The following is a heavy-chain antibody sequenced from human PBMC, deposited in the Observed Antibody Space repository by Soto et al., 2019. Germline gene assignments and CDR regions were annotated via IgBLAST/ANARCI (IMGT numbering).Heavy chain of an antibody. CDR2: IYYSGST. V-gene: IGHV4-39*01. CDR3: ARRSNYGYYFXY. J-gene: IGHJ4*02. CDR1: GGSISSSSYY. Sequence: SETLSLTCTVSGGSISSSSYYWGWIRQPPGKGLEWIGNIYYSGSTYYNPSLKSRVTISVDTSKNQFSLKLSSVTAADTAVYYCARRSNYGYYFXYWGQGTLVTVSS. D-gene: IGHD4-4*01.